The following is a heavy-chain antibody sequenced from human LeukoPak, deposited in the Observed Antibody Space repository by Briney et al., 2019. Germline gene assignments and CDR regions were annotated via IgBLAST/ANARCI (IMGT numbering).Heavy chain of an antibody. CDR2: ISNSGGRT. J-gene: IGHJ4*02. CDR1: GFTFSSYA. Sequence: GGSLRLSCAASGFTFSSYAMSWVRQAPGKGLEWVSSISNSGGRTFYTDSVKGRFTISRDNSKITLYLQMNSLRAEDTAIYYCAKARGAAAANDFDYWGQGTLVTVSS. D-gene: IGHD6-13*01. CDR3: AKARGAAAANDFDY. V-gene: IGHV3-23*01.